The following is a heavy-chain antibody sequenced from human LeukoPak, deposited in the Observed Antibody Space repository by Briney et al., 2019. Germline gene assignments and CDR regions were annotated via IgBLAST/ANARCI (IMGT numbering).Heavy chain of an antibody. D-gene: IGHD3-10*01. J-gene: IGHJ4*02. CDR3: ARPRGELLWFGELLIDY. CDR2: INPNSGGT. Sequence: ASVKVSCKASGYTFTGYYMHWVRQAPGQGLEWMGWINPNSGGTNYAQKFQGRVTMTRDTSISTAYMELSRLRSDDTAVYYCARPRGELLWFGELLIDYWGQGTLVTVSS. V-gene: IGHV1-2*02. CDR1: GYTFTGYY.